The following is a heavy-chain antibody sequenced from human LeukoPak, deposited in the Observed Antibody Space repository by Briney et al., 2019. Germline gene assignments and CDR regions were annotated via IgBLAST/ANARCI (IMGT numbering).Heavy chain of an antibody. CDR2: IYYSGST. J-gene: IGHJ6*02. CDR3: ARGSSPGVYGMDV. V-gene: IGHV4-59*12. Sequence: PSENLSLTCTVSGESISSYYASWIRKPPGKGLEWIGYIYYSGSTNYNPSLKSRVTISVDTSKNQFSLKLSSVTAADTAVYYCARGSSPGVYGMDVWGQGTTVTVSS. D-gene: IGHD2-8*01. CDR1: GESISSYY.